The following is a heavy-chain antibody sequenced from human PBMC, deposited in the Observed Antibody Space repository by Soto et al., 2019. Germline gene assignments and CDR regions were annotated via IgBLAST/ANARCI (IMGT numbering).Heavy chain of an antibody. Sequence: ASVKVSCKASGYTFTGYYMHWVRQAPGQGLEWMGWINPNSGGTNYAQKFQGWVTMTRDTSISTAYMELSRLRSDDTAVYYCARGGGTGIAVAGTPAFEIWGQGTMVTVSS. V-gene: IGHV1-2*04. CDR2: INPNSGGT. CDR3: ARGGGTGIAVAGTPAFEI. D-gene: IGHD6-19*01. CDR1: GYTFTGYY. J-gene: IGHJ3*02.